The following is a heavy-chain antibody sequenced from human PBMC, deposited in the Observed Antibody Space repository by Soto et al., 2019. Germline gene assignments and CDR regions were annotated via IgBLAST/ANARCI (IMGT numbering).Heavy chain of an antibody. J-gene: IGHJ6*02. CDR2: IYYSENT. Sequence: SETLSLTCTVSGVSISSGDYYWRWIRQPPGKGLEWIGYIYYSENTYSNPSLKSRVAISGDTSKNQFSLKLSSVTAADTAVYYCARHNGPLYVGYYYDMDVWGQGTTVTVSS. CDR3: ARHNGPLYVGYYYDMDV. CDR1: GVSISSGDYY. D-gene: IGHD3-16*01. V-gene: IGHV4-30-4*01.